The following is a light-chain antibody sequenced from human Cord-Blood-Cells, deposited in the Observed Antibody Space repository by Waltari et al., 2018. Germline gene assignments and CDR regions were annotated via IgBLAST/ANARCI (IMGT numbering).Light chain of an antibody. J-gene: IGKJ2*01. CDR3: QQRSNWPHT. Sequence: DIVLTLSPAPLSFSPGARPTLSRRASQSVSSYLAWYQQKPGQAPRRLIYDASNRATGIPARFSGSGSGTDFTLTISSLEPEDFAVYYCQQRSNWPHTFGQGTKLEIK. CDR2: DAS. V-gene: IGKV3-11*01. CDR1: QSVSSY.